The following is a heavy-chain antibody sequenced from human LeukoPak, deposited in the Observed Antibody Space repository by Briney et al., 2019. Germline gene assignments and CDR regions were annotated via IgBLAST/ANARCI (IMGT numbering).Heavy chain of an antibody. CDR2: IIPIFGTA. D-gene: IGHD2-15*01. CDR1: GGTFSSYA. J-gene: IGHJ6*03. CDR3: AGGYAAFSYMDV. Sequence: VASVKVSCKASGGTFSSYAISWVRQAPGQGLEWMGGIIPIFGTANYAQKFQGRVTITTDESTSTAYMELSSLRSEDTAVYYCAGGYAAFSYMDVWGKGTTVTVSS. V-gene: IGHV1-69*05.